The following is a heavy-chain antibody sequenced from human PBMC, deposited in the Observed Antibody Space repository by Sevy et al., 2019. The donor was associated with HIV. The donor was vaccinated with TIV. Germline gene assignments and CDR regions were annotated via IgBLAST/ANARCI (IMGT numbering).Heavy chain of an antibody. J-gene: IGHJ3*02. V-gene: IGHV1-18*01. CDR2: ISAYNGNT. CDR3: ARQSYYDYVWGSYRPDAFDI. Sequence: ASVKVSCKASGYTFTSYGISWVRQAPGQGLEWMGWISAYNGNTNYAQKLQGRVTMTTDTSTSTDYMELRSLRSDDTAVYYCARQSYYDYVWGSYRPDAFDIWGQGTMVTVSS. D-gene: IGHD3-16*02. CDR1: GYTFTSYG.